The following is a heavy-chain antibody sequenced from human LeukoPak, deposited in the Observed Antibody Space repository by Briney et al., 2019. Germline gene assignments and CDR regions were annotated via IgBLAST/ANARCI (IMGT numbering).Heavy chain of an antibody. D-gene: IGHD3-16*01. CDR3: ARGVTGDRIGDHFLF. CDR2: IKSDGRRT. V-gene: IGHV3-74*01. Sequence: GGSLRLSCAASGFTFSSEWMHWVRQAPGKGLVGVSRIKSDGRRTNYGGSGEGRFTTSRDNAKNTLYLQINSLTADDPAVYYCARGVTGDRIGDHFLFCGQGHLATVSS. J-gene: IGHJ4*02. CDR1: GFTFSSEW.